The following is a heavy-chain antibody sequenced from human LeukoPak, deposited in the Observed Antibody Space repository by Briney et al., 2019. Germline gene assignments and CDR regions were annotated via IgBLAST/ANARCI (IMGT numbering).Heavy chain of an antibody. J-gene: IGHJ4*02. V-gene: IGHV4-4*07. D-gene: IGHD4-11*01. CDR2: IYTSGRT. CDR3: ARLSTVTTSFDY. CDR1: GGSISYYY. Sequence: SETLSLTCTVSGGSISYYYWNWIRQPAGKGLEWIGRIYTSGRTYYNPSLKGRVSMSVDTSKNQFSLKLSSVTAADTAVYYCARLSTVTTSFDYWGRGTLVTVSS.